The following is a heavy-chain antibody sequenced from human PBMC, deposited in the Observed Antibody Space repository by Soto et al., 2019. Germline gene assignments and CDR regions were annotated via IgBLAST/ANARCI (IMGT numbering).Heavy chain of an antibody. V-gene: IGHV3-9*01. J-gene: IGHJ4*02. Sequence: EVQLVESGGGLVQPGRSLRLSCAASGFTFKDYGMYWVRQAPGKGLEWVSGISWNGDSTGYAGSVKGRFTISRDNAKNSLYLQMNGLRADDTALYYCAKDISLLPETPDYWGQGALVTVSS. CDR2: ISWNGDST. CDR1: GFTFKDYG. CDR3: AKDISLLPETPDY.